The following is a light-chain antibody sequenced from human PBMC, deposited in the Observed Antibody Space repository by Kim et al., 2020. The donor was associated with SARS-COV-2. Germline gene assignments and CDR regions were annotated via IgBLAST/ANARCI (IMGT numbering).Light chain of an antibody. V-gene: IGKV1-12*01. CDR2: AAS. CDR3: QQSYSLPPT. CDR1: QDISNW. J-gene: IGKJ3*01. Sequence: GSVRDIYTMSRRASQDISNWLAWYQQIPGKAPNLLIYAASDLQSGVPSRSSGGGSGTYFTLTISSLQPEDLAIYFCQQSYSLPPTFGPGTKVDIK.